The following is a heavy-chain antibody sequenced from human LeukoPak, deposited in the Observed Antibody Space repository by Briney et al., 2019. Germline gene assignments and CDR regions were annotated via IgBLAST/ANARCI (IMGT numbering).Heavy chain of an antibody. CDR2: VYVSGST. Sequence: KPSETLSLTCTVSGGSISSYYWSWIRQPPGKGLEWIGYVYVSGSTYYNPSLKSRVTISVDTSKNQFSLKLSSVTAADTAVYYCVRGYGYYFDYWGQGTLVTVSS. CDR1: GGSISSYY. J-gene: IGHJ4*02. CDR3: VRGYGYYFDY. D-gene: IGHD5-12*01. V-gene: IGHV4-59*12.